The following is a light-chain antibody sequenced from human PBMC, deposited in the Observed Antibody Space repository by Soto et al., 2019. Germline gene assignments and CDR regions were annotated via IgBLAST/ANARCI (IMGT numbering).Light chain of an antibody. Sequence: QSALTQPPSASGSPGQSVTISCTGTSSDVGGYNYVSWYQQNPGKVPKLMIYEVNKRPSGVPDRFSGSMSGNTASLTVSGLQAEDYADYYCTSYAGGNNVFGTGTKLTVL. CDR3: TSYAGGNNV. CDR2: EVN. J-gene: IGLJ1*01. V-gene: IGLV2-8*01. CDR1: SSDVGGYNY.